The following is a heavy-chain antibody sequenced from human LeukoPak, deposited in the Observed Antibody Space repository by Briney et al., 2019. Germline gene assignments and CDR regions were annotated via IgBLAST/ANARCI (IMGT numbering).Heavy chain of an antibody. J-gene: IGHJ5*02. Sequence: GRSLRLSCEASGFTFSIYWKSWVRQAPGKGLEWVANIKGDGSEKDYVDSVKGRFIISRDNVKNSLYLQMNSLRPEDTAMYYCARDRAVAGLFDPWGQGTLVTVSS. CDR1: GFTFSIYW. D-gene: IGHD6-19*01. CDR2: IKGDGSEK. CDR3: ARDRAVAGLFDP. V-gene: IGHV3-7*01.